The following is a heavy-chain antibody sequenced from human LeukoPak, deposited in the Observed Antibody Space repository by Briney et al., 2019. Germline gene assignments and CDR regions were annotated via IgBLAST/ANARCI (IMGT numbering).Heavy chain of an antibody. CDR2: VSYSGST. Sequence: SETLSLTCTVSGDSIGSYYWSWIRQPPGKGLEWIGYVSYSGSTNYNPSLKSRVHISVDTSKNQFSLRLTSVTAADTAVYYCARLSYSSGWYYFDYWGQGTLVTVSS. J-gene: IGHJ4*02. CDR1: GDSIGSYY. D-gene: IGHD6-19*01. CDR3: ARLSYSSGWYYFDY. V-gene: IGHV4-59*01.